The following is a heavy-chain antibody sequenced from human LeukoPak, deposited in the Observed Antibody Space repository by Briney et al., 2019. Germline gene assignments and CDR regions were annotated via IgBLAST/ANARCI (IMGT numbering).Heavy chain of an antibody. D-gene: IGHD6-19*01. V-gene: IGHV3-48*02. CDR2: ITGSSNRI. J-gene: IGHJ4*02. CDR3: ARSVEGAFDF. CDR1: GFTFSPYS. Sequence: GGSLRLSCAASGFTFSPYSMNWIRQAPGKGLEWASYITGSSNRIHYADSVRGRFTISRDNAMNSLHLQMNSLRDEDTAMYYCARSVEGAFDFWGQGTLVTVSS.